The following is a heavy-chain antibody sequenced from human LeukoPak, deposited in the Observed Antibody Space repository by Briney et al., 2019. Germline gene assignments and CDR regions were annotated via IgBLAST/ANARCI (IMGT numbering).Heavy chain of an antibody. Sequence: SETLSLTCTVSGESISGFYWTWLRQPPGKGLEWIGYIYYSGSTNYNPSLKSRVTISVDTSKNQFSLKLSSVTAADTAVYYCARGVVIAPQTFDYWGQGTLVTVSS. CDR2: IYYSGST. D-gene: IGHD2-21*01. J-gene: IGHJ4*02. V-gene: IGHV4-59*01. CDR1: GESISGFY. CDR3: ARGVVIAPQTFDY.